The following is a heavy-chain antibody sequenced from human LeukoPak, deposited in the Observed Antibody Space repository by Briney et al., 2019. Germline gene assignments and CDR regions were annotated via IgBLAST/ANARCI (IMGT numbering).Heavy chain of an antibody. J-gene: IGHJ6*03. CDR1: GYTFTGCY. V-gene: IGHV1-2*02. Sequence: ASVKVSCKASGYTFTGCYMHWVRQAPGQGLEWMGWINPNSGGTNYAQKFQVRVTMTRDTSISTAYMELSRLTSDDTAVYYCARARWELPFYYYMDVWGKGTTVTISS. D-gene: IGHD1-26*01. CDR2: INPNSGGT. CDR3: ARARWELPFYYYMDV.